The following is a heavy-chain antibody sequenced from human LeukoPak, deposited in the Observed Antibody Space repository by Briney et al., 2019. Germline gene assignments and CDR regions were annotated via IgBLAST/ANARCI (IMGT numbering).Heavy chain of an antibody. CDR2: IHPYGTF. J-gene: IGHJ4*02. D-gene: IGHD5-24*01. CDR3: ARGRDRSKAGDH. CDR1: GGSCSDYY. Sequence: SETLSLTCAVYGGSCSDYYCSWIRQPPGMGLEWIGEIHPYGTFYYNSSLRSRLTISIDTSKTQFSLRLTSVTAADTAFYYCARGRDRSKAGDHWGQGTLVTVSS. V-gene: IGHV4-34*01.